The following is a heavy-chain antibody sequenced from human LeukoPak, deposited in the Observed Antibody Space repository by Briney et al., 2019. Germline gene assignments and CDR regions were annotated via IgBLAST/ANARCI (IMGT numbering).Heavy chain of an antibody. D-gene: IGHD6-13*01. CDR3: TKDRRGPAAGTWYFDS. CDR2: ISYDGSNK. Sequence: GGSLRLSCAASGFTFSNYAIHWVRQAPGKGLEWVAVISYDGSNKYYADSVKGRFTISRDNAKNTVYLQLNSLRAGDTAIYYCTKDRRGPAAGTWYFDSWGQGTLVTVSS. J-gene: IGHJ4*02. CDR1: GFTFSNYA. V-gene: IGHV3-30-3*01.